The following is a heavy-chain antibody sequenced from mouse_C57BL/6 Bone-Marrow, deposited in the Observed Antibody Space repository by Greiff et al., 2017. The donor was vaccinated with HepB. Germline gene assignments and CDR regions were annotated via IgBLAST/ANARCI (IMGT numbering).Heavy chain of an antibody. CDR3: ARYYSNPYWYFDV. CDR2: IHPNSGST. V-gene: IGHV1-64*01. Sequence: QVHVKQPGAELVKPGASVKLSCKASGYTFTSYWMHWVKQRPGQGLEWIGMIHPNSGSTNYNEKFKSKATLTVDKSSSTAYMQLSSLTSEDSAVYYCARYYSNPYWYFDVWGTGTTVTVSS. CDR1: GYTFTSYW. J-gene: IGHJ1*03. D-gene: IGHD2-5*01.